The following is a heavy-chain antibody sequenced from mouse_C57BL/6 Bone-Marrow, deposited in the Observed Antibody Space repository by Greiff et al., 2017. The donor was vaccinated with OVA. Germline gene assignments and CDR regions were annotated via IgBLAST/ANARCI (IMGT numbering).Heavy chain of an antibody. Sequence: VQLQQPGAELVKPGASVKMSCKASGYTFTSYWITWVKQRPGQGLEWIGDIYPGSGSTNYNEKLKSKATLTVDTSSSTAYMQLSSLTSEDSAVYYCAISPSYYGSSHWYCDVWGTGTTVTVSS. D-gene: IGHD1-1*01. V-gene: IGHV1-55*01. J-gene: IGHJ1*03. CDR1: GYTFTSYW. CDR2: IYPGSGST. CDR3: AISPSYYGSSHWYCDV.